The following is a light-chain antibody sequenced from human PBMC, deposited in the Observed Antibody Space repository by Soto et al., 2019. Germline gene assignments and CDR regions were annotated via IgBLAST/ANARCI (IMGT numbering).Light chain of an antibody. Sequence: QSALTQPASVSGSPGQSITISCTGTSSDVGSYNLVSWYQQHPGKAPKLMIYEGNKRPSGVSNRFSGSKSGNTASLTISGLQADDEADYYCCSYAGSSTLVFGGGTKVIVL. J-gene: IGLJ2*01. CDR3: CSYAGSSTLV. CDR2: EGN. V-gene: IGLV2-23*01. CDR1: SSDVGSYNL.